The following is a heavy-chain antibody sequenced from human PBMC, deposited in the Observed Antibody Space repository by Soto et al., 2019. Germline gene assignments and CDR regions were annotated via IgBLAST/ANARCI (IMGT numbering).Heavy chain of an antibody. CDR1: GYTFTSYA. V-gene: IGHV1-3*01. CDR3: ARGSTTINYYYYYMDV. J-gene: IGHJ6*03. D-gene: IGHD3-9*01. CDR2: INAGTGNT. Sequence: ASVKVSCKASGYTFTSYAMHSVRQAPGQRLEWMGWINAGTGNTKYSQKFQGRVTITRDTSASAAYMERRSARSEDTAVYYCARGSTTINYYYYYMDVWGKGTTVTVSS.